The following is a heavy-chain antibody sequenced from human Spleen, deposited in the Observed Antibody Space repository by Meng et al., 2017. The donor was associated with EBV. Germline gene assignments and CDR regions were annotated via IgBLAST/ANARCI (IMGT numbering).Heavy chain of an antibody. CDR3: ARDNRGWYFDY. D-gene: IGHD3-10*01. CDR1: GDSVSSDTPA. Sequence: VQLQQSGPGLVKPSXXLLLPXAISGDSVSSDTPAWNWIRQSPSRGLEWMGRTYYRSKWYNDYAVSVKSRITINPDTSKNQFSLQLNSVTLEDTAVYYCARDNRGWYFDYWGQGTLVTVSS. V-gene: IGHV6-1*01. CDR2: TYYRSKWYN. J-gene: IGHJ4*02.